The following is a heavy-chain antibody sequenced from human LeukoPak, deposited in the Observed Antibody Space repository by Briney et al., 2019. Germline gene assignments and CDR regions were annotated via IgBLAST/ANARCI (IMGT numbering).Heavy chain of an antibody. CDR3: ARGLSGSYYGDYFDF. Sequence: SETLSLTCTVSGGSISSGDFYWSWIRQPPGKGLEWIGEINHIGSTNYNASLKSRVIISVDMSKNQFSLTLTSVTAADTAVYYCARGLSGSYYGDYFDFWGQGTLVTVSS. D-gene: IGHD1-26*01. J-gene: IGHJ4*02. CDR2: INHIGST. CDR1: GGSISSGDFY. V-gene: IGHV4-39*07.